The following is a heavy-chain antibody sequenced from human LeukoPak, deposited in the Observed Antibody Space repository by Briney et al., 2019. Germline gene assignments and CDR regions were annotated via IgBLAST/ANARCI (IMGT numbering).Heavy chain of an antibody. CDR2: IYSGGST. Sequence: PGGSLRLSCAASGFTVRNNYMSWVRQAPGKGLEWVSVIYSGGSTYYADSVKGRSTISRDNSKNTLYLQMNSLRAEDTAVYFCATGERMVRGDGVDYWGQGTLVTVSS. V-gene: IGHV3-66*01. CDR3: ATGERMVRGDGVDY. J-gene: IGHJ4*02. CDR1: GFTVRNNY. D-gene: IGHD3-10*01.